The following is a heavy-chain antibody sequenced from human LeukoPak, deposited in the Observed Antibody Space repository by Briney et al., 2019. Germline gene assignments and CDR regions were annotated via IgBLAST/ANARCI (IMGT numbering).Heavy chain of an antibody. CDR1: GYIFSTYW. CDR2: IDPSDSYT. CDR3: ARQRGANWFDP. V-gene: IGHV5-10-1*01. J-gene: IGHJ5*02. Sequence: MAGGSLRLSCKGPGYIFSTYWINWVRQMPGKGLEWMGRIDPSDSYTNYSPSFEGHVTISADKSIDTAYLQWSSLKASDTAIYFCARQRGANWFDPWGQGTLVTVSS.